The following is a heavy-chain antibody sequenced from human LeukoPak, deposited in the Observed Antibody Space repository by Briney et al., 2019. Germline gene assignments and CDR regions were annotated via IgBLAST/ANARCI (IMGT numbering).Heavy chain of an antibody. D-gene: IGHD3-3*01. J-gene: IGHJ4*02. CDR3: ARGFIRYYDFWSGYYRAYYFDY. CDR1: GYTFTSYD. Sequence: GASVKVSCKASGYTFTSYDINWVRQAPGQGLEWMGWMNPISGTTGYAQKFQGRVTITRNTSISTAYMELSSLRSEDTAVYYCARGFIRYYDFWSGYYRAYYFDYWGQGTLVTVSS. V-gene: IGHV1-8*03. CDR2: MNPISGTT.